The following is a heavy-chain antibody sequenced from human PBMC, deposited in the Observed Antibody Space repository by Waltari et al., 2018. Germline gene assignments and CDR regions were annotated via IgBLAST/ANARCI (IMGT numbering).Heavy chain of an antibody. CDR3: ARDFSPITFGGVIPSPAAY. Sequence: VKVSCKASGYTFTSYGISWVRQAPGQGLEWMGWISAYNGNTNYAQKLQGRVTMTTDTSTSTAYMELRSLRSDDTAVYYCARDFSPITFGGVIPSPAAYWGQGTLVTVSS. D-gene: IGHD3-16*02. V-gene: IGHV1-18*01. J-gene: IGHJ4*02. CDR2: ISAYNGNT. CDR1: GYTFTSYG.